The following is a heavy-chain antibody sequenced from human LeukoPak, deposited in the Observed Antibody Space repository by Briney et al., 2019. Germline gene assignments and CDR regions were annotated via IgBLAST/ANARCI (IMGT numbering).Heavy chain of an antibody. Sequence: SETLSLTCTVSGGSISNYYWSWIRQPAGKGLGWIGRFYNSGSTNCNPSLKSRVTMSVDTSKNQFSLKLSFVTAADTAVYYCARVGDYALKDWGQGTLVTVSS. V-gene: IGHV4-4*07. CDR3: ARVGDYALKD. D-gene: IGHD3-16*01. J-gene: IGHJ4*02. CDR2: FYNSGST. CDR1: GGSISNYY.